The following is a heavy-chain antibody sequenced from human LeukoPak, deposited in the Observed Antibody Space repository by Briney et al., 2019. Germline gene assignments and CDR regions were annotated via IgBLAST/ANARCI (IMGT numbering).Heavy chain of an antibody. Sequence: PGGSLRLSCAASGFTFSSYEMNWVRQAPGKGLEWVSYISSSGRTFYYADSVEGRFTISRDNGKNSLYLQMNSLRVEDTAVYYCARDSRGSSWFFDYWGQGTLVTVSS. D-gene: IGHD6-13*01. J-gene: IGHJ4*02. CDR2: ISSSGRTF. CDR1: GFTFSSYE. V-gene: IGHV3-48*03. CDR3: ARDSRGSSWFFDY.